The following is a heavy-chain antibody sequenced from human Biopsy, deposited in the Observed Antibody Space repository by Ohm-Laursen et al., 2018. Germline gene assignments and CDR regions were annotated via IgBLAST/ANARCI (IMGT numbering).Heavy chain of an antibody. CDR2: ISYTGYT. CDR3: ARGSNDFGGLYFPR. V-gene: IGHV4-59*11. J-gene: IGHJ4*02. CDR1: GGSFTGHY. D-gene: IGHD4-23*01. Sequence: SETLSLTCTVSGGSFTGHYWSWIRQPPGKGLEWIGNISYTGYTSYNASLKSRVTISVDTSRNHFSLRLSSLTAADTAVYYCARGSNDFGGLYFPRWGQGTLLTVSS.